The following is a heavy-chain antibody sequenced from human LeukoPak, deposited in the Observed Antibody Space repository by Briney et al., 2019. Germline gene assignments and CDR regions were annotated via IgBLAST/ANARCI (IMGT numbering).Heavy chain of an antibody. Sequence: AGGSLRLSCAASGFTFSNYAMSWVRQAPGKGLEWVANVKLDGSEKSYVDSVKGRFTISRDNAKNSLYLQMNSLRAEDTAVYYCARDLVVATFDYWGQGTLVTVSS. CDR3: ARDLVVATFDY. V-gene: IGHV3-7*01. CDR1: GFTFSNYA. D-gene: IGHD5-12*01. J-gene: IGHJ4*02. CDR2: VKLDGSEK.